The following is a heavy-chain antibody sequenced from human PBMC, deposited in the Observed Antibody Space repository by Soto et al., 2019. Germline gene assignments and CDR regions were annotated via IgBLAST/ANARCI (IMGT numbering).Heavy chain of an antibody. CDR1: GFTFSSYA. Sequence: EVQLVESGGGLVQPGGSLRLSCAASGFTFSSYAMHWVRQAPGKGLEYSSAISTNGGSTYYANSVKGRFTISRDNSKNTLYLQMGSLRVEDMAVYYCARAGFWYGSGIYGYGIDVWGQGTTVAVSS. D-gene: IGHD3-10*01. J-gene: IGHJ6*02. V-gene: IGHV3-64*01. CDR2: ISTNGGST. CDR3: ARAGFWYGSGIYGYGIDV.